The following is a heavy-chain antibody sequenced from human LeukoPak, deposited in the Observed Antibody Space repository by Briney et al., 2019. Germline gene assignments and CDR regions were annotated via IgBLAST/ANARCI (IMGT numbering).Heavy chain of an antibody. CDR3: ARDLRPLIAAAGNRDDWFDP. CDR1: GFTFSSSA. J-gene: IGHJ5*02. Sequence: GGSLRLSCAASGFTFSSSAMSWVRQAPGKGLEWVSNISGSGSGGSTYYADSAKGRFTISRDNAKNSLYLQINSLRAEDTAVYYCARDLRPLIAAAGNRDDWFDPWGQGTLVTVSS. CDR2: ISGSGSGGST. D-gene: IGHD6-13*01. V-gene: IGHV3-23*01.